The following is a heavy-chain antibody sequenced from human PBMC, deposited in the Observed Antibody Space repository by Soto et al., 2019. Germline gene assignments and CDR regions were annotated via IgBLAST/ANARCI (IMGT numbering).Heavy chain of an antibody. V-gene: IGHV1-69*12. J-gene: IGHJ6*02. CDR2: IMPVFATP. Sequence: QVQLVQSGAEVKKPGSSVKVSCKASGGTFSTSAISWVRQAPGQGLEWVGGIMPVFATPDYAQKFQGRVTISEEESTTTAYLELTSLRTDDTAVYYCARDKDRQQLGGNYYYILDVWGQGTAIIVSS. CDR1: GGTFSTSA. CDR3: ARDKDRQQLGGNYYYILDV. D-gene: IGHD3-3*02.